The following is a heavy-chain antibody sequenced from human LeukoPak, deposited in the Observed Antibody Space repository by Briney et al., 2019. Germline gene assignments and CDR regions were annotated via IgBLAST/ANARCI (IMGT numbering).Heavy chain of an antibody. J-gene: IGHJ4*02. V-gene: IGHV1-69*04. CDR2: IIPILGIA. D-gene: IGHD3-22*01. CDR3: AREYYDSSGYGSDY. CDR1: GGTFSSCA. Sequence: SVKVSCKASGGTFSSCAISWVRQAPGQGLEWMGRIIPILGIANYAQKFQGRVTITADKSTSTAYMELSSLRSEDTAVYYCAREYYDSSGYGSDYWGQGTLVTVSS.